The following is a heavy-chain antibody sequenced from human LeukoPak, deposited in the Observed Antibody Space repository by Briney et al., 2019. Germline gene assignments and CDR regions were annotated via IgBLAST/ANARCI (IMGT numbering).Heavy chain of an antibody. D-gene: IGHD5-18*01. CDR2: ISGSGGST. V-gene: IGHV3-23*01. CDR3: AKDLAAMVYYDAFDI. J-gene: IGHJ3*02. CDR1: GFTFSSYA. Sequence: GGSLRLSCAASGFTFSSYAMSWVRQAPGKGLEWVSAISGSGGSTYYADSVKGRFTISRHNSKNTLYLQMNSLRAEDTAVYYCAKDLAAMVYYDAFDIWGQGTMVTVSS.